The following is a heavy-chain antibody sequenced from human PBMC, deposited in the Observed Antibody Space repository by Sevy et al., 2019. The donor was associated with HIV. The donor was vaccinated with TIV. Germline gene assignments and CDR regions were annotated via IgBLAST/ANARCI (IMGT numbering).Heavy chain of an antibody. CDR3: AKGGSNSGYDYYFDY. V-gene: IGHV3-33*06. D-gene: IGHD5-12*01. CDR1: GFTFSNYA. J-gene: IGHJ4*02. CDR2: IWYDGSKI. Sequence: GGSLRLSCAASGFTFSNYAMHWVRQAPGKGLAWVALIWYDGSKIFYADSVKGRFTISRDNSESTLHLQMNSLRAEDTALYHCAKGGSNSGYDYYFDYWGQGTLVTVSS.